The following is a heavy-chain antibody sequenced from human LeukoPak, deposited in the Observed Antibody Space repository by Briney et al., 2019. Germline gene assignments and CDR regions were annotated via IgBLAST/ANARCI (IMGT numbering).Heavy chain of an antibody. CDR1: GFSLSSYS. CDR2: ISTGSSSI. V-gene: IGHV3-48*01. CDR3: ARERLLWFAIDF. Sequence: PGGSLRLSCAASGFSLSSYSMNWVRQAPGKGLEWVSYISTGSSSISYADSVKGRFTISRDNAKNSLYLQMNSLRAEDTAVYFCARERLLWFAIDFWGQGTLVIVSS. D-gene: IGHD3-10*01. J-gene: IGHJ4*02.